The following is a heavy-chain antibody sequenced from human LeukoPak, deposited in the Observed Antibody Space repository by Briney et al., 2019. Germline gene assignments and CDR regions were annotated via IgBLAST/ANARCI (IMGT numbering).Heavy chain of an antibody. V-gene: IGHV4-61*02. CDR3: ARRSGSYYGYYYMDV. CDR2: IYTSGST. Sequence: SETLSLTCTVSGNSISSGDNYWSWIRQPAGKGLEWIGRIYTSGSTNYNPSLKSRVTISGDTSKNQFSLRLSSVTAADTAVYYCARRSGSYYGYYYMDVWGKGTTVTISS. CDR1: GNSISSGDNY. D-gene: IGHD1-26*01. J-gene: IGHJ6*03.